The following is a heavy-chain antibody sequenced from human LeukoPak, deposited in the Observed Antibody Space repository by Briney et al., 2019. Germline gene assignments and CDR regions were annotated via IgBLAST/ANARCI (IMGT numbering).Heavy chain of an antibody. Sequence: SETLSLTCSVSGGSIRNYYWSWIRQSPGKGLEWIGYIYYSGSTNYNPSLKSRVTISVDTSENRFSLKLSSVTAADTALYYCAKYVSTGWFDPWGQGTLVTVSS. D-gene: IGHD5/OR15-5a*01. J-gene: IGHJ5*02. CDR1: GGSIRNYY. V-gene: IGHV4-59*08. CDR3: AKYVSTGWFDP. CDR2: IYYSGST.